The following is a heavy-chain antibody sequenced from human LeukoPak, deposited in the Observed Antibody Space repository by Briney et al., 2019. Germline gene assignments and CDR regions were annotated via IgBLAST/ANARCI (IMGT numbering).Heavy chain of an antibody. Sequence: GGSLRLSCAASGFTFASYAMSWVRQAPGKGLEWVSGIPGSGGSTYYADSVKGRFSISRDSSKNTLYLQMNSLRVEGTAVYYCASGLRGRGDYWGQGTLVSVSS. V-gene: IGHV3-23*01. J-gene: IGHJ4*02. CDR3: ASGLRGRGDY. D-gene: IGHD3-16*01. CDR2: IPGSGGST. CDR1: GFTFASYA.